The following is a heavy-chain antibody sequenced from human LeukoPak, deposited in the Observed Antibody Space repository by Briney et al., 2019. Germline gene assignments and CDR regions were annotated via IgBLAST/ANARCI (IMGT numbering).Heavy chain of an antibody. V-gene: IGHV4-34*01. CDR1: GGSFRGYY. CDR2: INHSGST. J-gene: IGHJ6*02. Sequence: PSETLSLTCAVYGGSFRGYYWSWIRQPPGKGLEWIGEINHSGSTNYNPSLKSRVTISVDTSKNQFSLKLSSVTAADTAVYYCALSSSWYNAYYYYGMDVWGQGTTVTVSS. CDR3: ALSSSWYNAYYYYGMDV. D-gene: IGHD6-13*01.